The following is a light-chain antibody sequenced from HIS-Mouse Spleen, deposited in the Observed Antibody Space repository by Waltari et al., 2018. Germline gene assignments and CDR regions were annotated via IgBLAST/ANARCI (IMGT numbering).Light chain of an antibody. J-gene: IGLJ1*01. Sequence: SYVLTQPPSVSVAPGKTARLTCGGNNIGSKSVHWYQQKPGQAPVLVVYDDSDRPSGIAERFSGSNSGNTATLTISRVEAGDEADYYCQVWDSSSDHPYVFGTGTKVTVL. V-gene: IGLV3-21*03. CDR3: QVWDSSSDHPYV. CDR1: NIGSKS. CDR2: DDS.